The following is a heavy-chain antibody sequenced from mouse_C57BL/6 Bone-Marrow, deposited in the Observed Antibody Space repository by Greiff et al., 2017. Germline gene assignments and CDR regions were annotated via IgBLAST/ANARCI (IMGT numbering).Heavy chain of an antibody. Sequence: VQLQQSGAELVRPGASVKLSCTASGFNIKDDYMHWVKQRPEQGLEWIGWIDPENGDTEYASKFQGKATITADTSSNTAYLQLSSLTSEDTAVYYCTTEGEGEFAYWVQGTLVTVSA. CDR1: GFNIKDDY. CDR3: TTEGEGEFAY. CDR2: IDPENGDT. J-gene: IGHJ3*01. V-gene: IGHV14-4*01.